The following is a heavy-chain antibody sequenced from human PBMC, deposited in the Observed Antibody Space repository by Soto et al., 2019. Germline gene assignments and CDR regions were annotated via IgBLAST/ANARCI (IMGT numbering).Heavy chain of an antibody. J-gene: IGHJ4*02. CDR2: VDFDGSSA. CDR3: VLSQRYMNDPTFDY. V-gene: IGHV3-74*01. Sequence: PGGSLRLSCAASGFTFRSCWMHWVRQAPGKGLEWVSRVDFDGSSATYADSVKGRFTISRDNAKNSLYLQMNSLRAEDTAVYYCVLSQRYMNDPTFDYWRPVPLVTISA. D-gene: IGHD3-10*01. CDR1: GFTFRSCW.